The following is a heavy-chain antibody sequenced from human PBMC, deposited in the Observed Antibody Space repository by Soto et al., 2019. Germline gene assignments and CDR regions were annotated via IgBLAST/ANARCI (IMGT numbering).Heavy chain of an antibody. J-gene: IGHJ4*02. D-gene: IGHD6-19*01. CDR2: IIPIFGTA. CDR3: ARNTYSSGWYEYFDY. CDR1: GGTFSSYA. V-gene: IGHV1-69*13. Sequence: SVKVSCKASGGTFSSYAISWVRQAPGQGLEWMGGIIPIFGTANYAQKFQGRVTITADESTSTAYVELSSLRSEDTAVYYCARNTYSSGWYEYFDYWGQGTLVTVSS.